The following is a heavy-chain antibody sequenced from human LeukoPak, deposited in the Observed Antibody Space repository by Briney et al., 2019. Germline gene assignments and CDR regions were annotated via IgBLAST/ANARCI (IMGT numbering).Heavy chain of an antibody. D-gene: IGHD5-24*01. V-gene: IGHV5-51*01. Sequence: GESLKISCKGSGYSFTSYWIGWVRQMPGKGLEWMGIIYPGDSDTRYSPSFQGQVTISADKSISTAYLQWSSLKASDTAMYNCARHSSRWLQSLNYWGQGTLVTVSS. CDR1: GYSFTSYW. CDR2: IYPGDSDT. CDR3: ARHSSRWLQSLNY. J-gene: IGHJ4*02.